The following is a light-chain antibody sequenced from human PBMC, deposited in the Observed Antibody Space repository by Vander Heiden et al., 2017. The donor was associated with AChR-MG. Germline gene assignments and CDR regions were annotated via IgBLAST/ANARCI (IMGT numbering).Light chain of an antibody. J-gene: IGKJ2*01. CDR3: QQYGRSPYT. V-gene: IGKV3-20*01. Sequence: EIVLTQSPGTLSLSPGERATLSCRASQSVRSSFLAWYRQKPGQAPRVLIYGASSRATGIPDRFSGSGSGTDFTLTISRLEPEDFAVYYCQQYGRSPYTFGQGTKLEIK. CDR1: QSVRSSF. CDR2: GAS.